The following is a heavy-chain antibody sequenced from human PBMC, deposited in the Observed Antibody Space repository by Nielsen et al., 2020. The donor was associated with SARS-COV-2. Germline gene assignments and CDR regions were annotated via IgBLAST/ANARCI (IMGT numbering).Heavy chain of an antibody. CDR3: AREGESAFDY. CDR1: GGSISSYY. V-gene: IGHV4-59*01. D-gene: IGHD1-26*01. CDR2: IYYSGST. J-gene: IGHJ4*02. Sequence: SETLSLTCTVSGGSISSYYWSWIRQPPGKGLEWIGYIYYSGSTNYNPSLKSRVTISVDTSKNQFSLKLSSVTAADTAVYYCAREGESAFDYWGQGTLVTVSS.